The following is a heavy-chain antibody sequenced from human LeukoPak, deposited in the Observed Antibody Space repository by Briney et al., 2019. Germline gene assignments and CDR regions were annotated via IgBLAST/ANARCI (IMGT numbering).Heavy chain of an antibody. Sequence: GGSLRLSCAASGFTFSSYGMSWVRQAPGKGLEWVSAISGSGGSTYYADSVKGRFTVSRDNSNNTLYLQMSSLTAADTAVYYCAKDRSIGTYYTFDHWGQGTLVTASS. J-gene: IGHJ4*02. D-gene: IGHD1-26*01. CDR1: GFTFSSYG. CDR2: ISGSGGST. CDR3: AKDRSIGTYYTFDH. V-gene: IGHV3-23*01.